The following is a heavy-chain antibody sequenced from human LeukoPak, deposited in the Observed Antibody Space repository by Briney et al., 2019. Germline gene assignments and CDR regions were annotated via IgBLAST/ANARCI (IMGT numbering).Heavy chain of an antibody. CDR2: INHSGST. J-gene: IGHJ4*02. Sequence: SETLSLTCAVYGGSFSGYQWSWIRQPPGKGLEWIGEINHSGSTNYNPSLKSRVTILVDTSKNQFSLDLNSVTAADTAVYYCASTIFGVDYWGQGTLVTVSS. D-gene: IGHD3-3*01. V-gene: IGHV4-34*01. CDR3: ASTIFGVDY. CDR1: GGSFSGYQ.